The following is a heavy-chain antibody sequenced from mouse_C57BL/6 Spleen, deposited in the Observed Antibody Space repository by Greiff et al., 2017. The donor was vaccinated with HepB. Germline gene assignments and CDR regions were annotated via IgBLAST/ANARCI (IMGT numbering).Heavy chain of an antibody. CDR3: AREEMTTVVATGAMDY. Sequence: VQLQQPGAELVKPGASVKLSCKASGYTFTSYWMHWVKQRPGQGLEWIGMIHPNSGSTNYNETFKSKATLTVDKSSSTSYMQLSSLTSEDSAVYYCAREEMTTVVATGAMDYWGQGTSVTVSS. V-gene: IGHV1-64*01. D-gene: IGHD1-1*01. CDR2: IHPNSGST. CDR1: GYTFTSYW. J-gene: IGHJ4*01.